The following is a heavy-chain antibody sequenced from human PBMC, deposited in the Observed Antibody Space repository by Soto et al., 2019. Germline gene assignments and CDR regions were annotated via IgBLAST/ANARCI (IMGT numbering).Heavy chain of an antibody. J-gene: IGHJ4*02. V-gene: IGHV3-30-3*01. D-gene: IGHD3-10*01. CDR2: ISYDGSNK. CDR1: GFTFSSYA. CDR3: ARDTEGYGSGSSFDY. Sequence: GGSLRLSCAASGFTFSSYAMHWVRQAPGKGLEWVAVISYDGSNKYYADSVKGRFTISRDNSKNTLYLQMNSLRAEDTAVYYCARDTEGYGSGSSFDYWGQGTLVTVSS.